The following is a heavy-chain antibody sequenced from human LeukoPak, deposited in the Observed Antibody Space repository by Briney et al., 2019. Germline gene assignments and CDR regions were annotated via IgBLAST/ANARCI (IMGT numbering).Heavy chain of an antibody. CDR1: GFTFSTYG. CDR3: AKSSSGWYGGFDY. V-gene: IGHV3-30*18. CDR2: LSYDGSEK. J-gene: IGHJ4*02. D-gene: IGHD6-19*01. Sequence: PGRSLRLSCAASGFTFSTYGMHWVRQAPGKGLEWVAVLSYDGSEKYYADSVKGRCTISRDNSKNTLYLQMNSLRGEDTAVYYCAKSSSGWYGGFDYWGQGTLVTVSS.